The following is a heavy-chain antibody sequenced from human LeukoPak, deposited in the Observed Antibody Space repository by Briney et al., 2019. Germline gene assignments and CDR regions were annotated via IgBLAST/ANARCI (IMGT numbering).Heavy chain of an antibody. CDR1: GGSIRSYY. J-gene: IGHJ6*03. D-gene: IGHD3-16*01. V-gene: IGHV4-59*01. CDR3: ARETSQKGAHYMDV. CDR2: IYYSGST. Sequence: SETLSLTCTVSGGSIRSYYWSWIRQPPGKGLEWIAYIYYSGSTNYNPSLKSRVTISVDTSKNQFSLKLSSVTAADTAVYYCARETSQKGAHYMDVWGKGTTVTISS.